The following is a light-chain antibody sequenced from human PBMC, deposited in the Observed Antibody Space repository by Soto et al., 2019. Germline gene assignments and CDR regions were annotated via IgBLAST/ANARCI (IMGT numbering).Light chain of an antibody. Sequence: AIQMTQSPSSLSSSVGDRVTITCRASQGIGNDLAWYQQKPGKAPTLLIYAASTLPSGVPSRFSGNGSGTDFTLTISSLHHGDLASYYCLQDFHFPHSFGGGTKVEIK. J-gene: IGKJ4*01. CDR2: AAS. CDR1: QGIGND. CDR3: LQDFHFPHS. V-gene: IGKV1-6*02.